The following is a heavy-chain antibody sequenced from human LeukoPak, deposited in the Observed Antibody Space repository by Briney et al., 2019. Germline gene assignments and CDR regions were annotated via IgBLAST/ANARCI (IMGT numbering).Heavy chain of an antibody. D-gene: IGHD2-15*01. V-gene: IGHV1-69*13. CDR2: IIPIFGTA. J-gene: IGHJ3*02. Sequence: GASVKVSCKASEGTFSSYAISWVRQAPGQGLDWMGGIIPIFGTANYAQKFQGRVTITADESTSTAYMELSSLRSEDTAVYYCARETIECSGGSCYSGAFDIWGQGTMVTVSS. CDR1: EGTFSSYA. CDR3: ARETIECSGGSCYSGAFDI.